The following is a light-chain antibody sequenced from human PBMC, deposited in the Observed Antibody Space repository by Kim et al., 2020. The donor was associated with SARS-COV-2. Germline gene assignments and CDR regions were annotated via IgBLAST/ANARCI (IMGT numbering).Light chain of an antibody. CDR1: RVVRSH. V-gene: IGKV3-15*01. CDR3: LQYNDWPPCA. Sequence: EIVMTQSPATLSVSPGEGVTLSCRASRVVRSHLAWYQQKPGQAPRLLNYGASTRATGIPARFSGRGSGTDFTLTISRLQSEDFAVYHCLQYNDWPPCAFGQRTKRE. J-gene: IGKJ2*02. CDR2: GAS.